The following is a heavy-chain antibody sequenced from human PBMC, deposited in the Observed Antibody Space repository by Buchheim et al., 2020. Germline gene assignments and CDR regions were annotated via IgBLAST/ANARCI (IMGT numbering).Heavy chain of an antibody. CDR1: GFTVSSNY. Sequence: EVQLVETGGGLIQPGGSLRLSCAASGFTVSSNYMTWVRQAPGKGLEWVSVIYSGGSTYYADSVKGRFTISRDNYKNTLYLHMNSLRAEDTAVYYCAVERYYYYYGMDVWGQGTT. CDR3: AVERYYYYYGMDV. V-gene: IGHV3-53*02. CDR2: IYSGGST. J-gene: IGHJ6*01.